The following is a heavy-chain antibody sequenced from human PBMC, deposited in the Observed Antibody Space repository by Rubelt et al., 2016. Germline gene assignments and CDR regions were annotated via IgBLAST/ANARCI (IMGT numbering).Heavy chain of an antibody. CDR2: INHSGST. D-gene: IGHD2-15*01. V-gene: IGHV4-34*01. CDR3: ARGRKRYCSGGSCYLNWFDP. CDR1: GGSFSGYY. J-gene: IGHJ5*02. Sequence: QVQLQQWGAGLLKPSETLSLTCAVYGGSFSGYYWSWIRQPTGKGLEWIGEINHSGSTNYNPSLKSRVPISVDTSKNHFSRQLSSVTAADTAVYYCARGRKRYCSGGSCYLNWFDPWGQGTLVTVSS.